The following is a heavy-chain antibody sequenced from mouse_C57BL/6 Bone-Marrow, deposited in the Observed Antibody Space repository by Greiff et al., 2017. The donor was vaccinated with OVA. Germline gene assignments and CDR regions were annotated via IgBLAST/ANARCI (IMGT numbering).Heavy chain of an antibody. V-gene: IGHV5-9-1*02. Sequence: DVQLVESGEGLVKPGGSLKLSCAASGFTFSSYAMSWVRQTPEKRLEWVAYISSGGDYIYYADTVKGRFTISRDNARNTLYLQMSSLKSEDTAMYYCTRGLSYYYGRSYGGIYYAMDYWGQGTSVTVSS. D-gene: IGHD1-1*01. CDR3: TRGLSYYYGRSYGGIYYAMDY. CDR2: ISSGGDYI. CDR1: GFTFSSYA. J-gene: IGHJ4*01.